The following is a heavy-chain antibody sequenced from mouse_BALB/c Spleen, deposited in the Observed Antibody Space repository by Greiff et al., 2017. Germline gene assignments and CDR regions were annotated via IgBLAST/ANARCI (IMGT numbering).Heavy chain of an antibody. J-gene: IGHJ2*01. CDR3: ARGGYYRYDGRVDY. V-gene: IGHV1-87*01. Sequence: QVQLQQSGAELARPGASVKLSCKASGYTFTSYWMQWVKQRPGQGLEWIGAIYPGDGDTRYTQKFKGKATLTADKSSSTAYMQLSSLASEDSAVYYCARGGYYRYDGRVDYWGQGTTLTVSS. CDR2: IYPGDGDT. CDR1: GYTFTSYW. D-gene: IGHD2-14*01.